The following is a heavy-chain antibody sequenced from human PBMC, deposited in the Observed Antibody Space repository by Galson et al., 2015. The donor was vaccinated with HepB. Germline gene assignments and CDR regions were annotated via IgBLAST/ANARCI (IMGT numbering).Heavy chain of an antibody. CDR1: GFTFSTYS. CDR2: ITRTSNTI. CDR3: ARDPGDLDESGWYYFDH. J-gene: IGHJ4*02. V-gene: IGHV3-48*02. Sequence: SLRLSCAASGFTFSTYSMNWVRQAPGKGPEWVAFITRTSNTIYYADSVKGRFTISRDNARNSLYLQMNSLRDEDTAVYYCARDPGDLDESGWYYFDHWGPGTPVTVSS. D-gene: IGHD6-19*01.